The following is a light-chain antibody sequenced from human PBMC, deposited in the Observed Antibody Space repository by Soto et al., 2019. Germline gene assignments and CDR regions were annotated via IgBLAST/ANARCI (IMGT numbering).Light chain of an antibody. CDR2: GAS. J-gene: IGKJ1*01. Sequence: EIVLTQSPGTLSLSPGERATLSCRASETVRSSNLAWYQQKPGQAPTVLIYGASSRATGIPDRFSGSGSGTDFTLTISRLEPEGFAMYYCQQYGSSARTFGQGTKVEIK. V-gene: IGKV3-20*01. CDR1: ETVRSSN. CDR3: QQYGSSART.